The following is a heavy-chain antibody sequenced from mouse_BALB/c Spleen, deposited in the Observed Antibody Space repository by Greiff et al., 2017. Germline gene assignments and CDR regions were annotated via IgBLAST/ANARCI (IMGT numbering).Heavy chain of an antibody. J-gene: IGHJ1*01. V-gene: IGHV5-12-1*01. CDR2: ISSGGGST. CDR1: GFAFSSYD. Sequence: DVHLVESGGGLVKPGGSLKLSCAASGFAFSSYDMSWVRQTPEKRLEWVAYISSGGGSTYYPDTVKGRFTISRDNAKNTLYLQMSSLKSEDTAMYYCARHPRGYWYFDVWGAGTTVTVSS. CDR3: ARHPRGYWYFDV.